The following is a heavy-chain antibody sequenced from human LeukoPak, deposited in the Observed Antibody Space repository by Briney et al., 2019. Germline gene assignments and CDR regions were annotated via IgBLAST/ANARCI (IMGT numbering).Heavy chain of an antibody. CDR2: IYTSGST. D-gene: IGHD4-17*01. Sequence: PSETLSLTCTVSGGSISSYDWSWIRQPAGKGLEWIGRIYTSGSTNYNPSLKSRVTISVDTSKNQFSLKLSSVTAADTAVYYCARGIQFSDYGDQNFDYWGQGTLVTVSS. CDR1: GGSISSYD. V-gene: IGHV4-4*07. J-gene: IGHJ4*02. CDR3: ARGIQFSDYGDQNFDY.